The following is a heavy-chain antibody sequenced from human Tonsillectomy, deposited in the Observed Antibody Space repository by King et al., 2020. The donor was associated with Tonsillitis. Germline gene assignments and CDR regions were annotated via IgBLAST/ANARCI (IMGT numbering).Heavy chain of an antibody. V-gene: IGHV1-69*01. J-gene: IGHJ6*03. CDR3: ARDQGYFDSSCYSRYYYYYMDV. D-gene: IGHD3-22*01. CDR1: GGTFSSFA. Sequence: VQLVESGAEVKKPGSSVKVSCKASGGTFSSFAISWVRQAPGQGLEWMGGIIPIFGTTNYAQKFQGRVTITADESTSTASMELSSLRSEDTAVYFCARDQGYFDSSCYSRYYYYYMDVWGKGTTVTVSS. CDR2: IIPIFGTT.